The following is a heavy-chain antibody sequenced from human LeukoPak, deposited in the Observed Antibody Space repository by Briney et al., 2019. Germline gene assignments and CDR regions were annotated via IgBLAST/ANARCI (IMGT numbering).Heavy chain of an antibody. CDR3: ARAGGYYDYVWGSYGYFDY. CDR1: GYTFTGYY. J-gene: IGHJ4*02. Sequence: GASVKVSCKASGYTFTGYYMHWVRQAPGQGLEWMGWINPNSGGTNYAQKFQGRVTMTRDTSISTAYMELSRLRSDDTAVYYCARAGGYYDYVWGSYGYFDYWGQGTLVTVSS. CDR2: INPNSGGT. D-gene: IGHD3-16*01. V-gene: IGHV1-2*02.